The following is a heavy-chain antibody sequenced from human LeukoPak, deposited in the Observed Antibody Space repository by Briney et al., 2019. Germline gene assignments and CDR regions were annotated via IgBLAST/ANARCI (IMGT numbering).Heavy chain of an antibody. D-gene: IGHD6-6*01. CDR3: ARLRGSSSSAEDAFDI. V-gene: IGHV4-31*03. CDR2: IYYSGST. CDR1: GGSISSGGYY. Sequence: PSQTLSPTCTVSGGSISSGGYYWSWIRQHPGKGLEWIGYIYYSGSTYYNPSLKSRVTISVDTSKNQFSLKLSSVTAADTAVYYCARLRGSSSSAEDAFDIWGQGTMVTVSS. J-gene: IGHJ3*02.